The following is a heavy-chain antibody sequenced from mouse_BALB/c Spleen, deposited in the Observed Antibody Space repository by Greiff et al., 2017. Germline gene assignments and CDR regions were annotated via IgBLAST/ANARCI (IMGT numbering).Heavy chain of an antibody. D-gene: IGHD1-1*01. J-gene: IGHJ3*01. CDR3: ARHDYYGSSAQALFAY. V-gene: IGHV5-6*01. Sequence: EVQLVESGGDLVKPGGSLKLSCAASGFTFSSYGMSWVRQTPDKRLEWVATISSGGSYTYYPDSVKGRFTISRDNAKNTLYLQMSSLKSEDTAMYYCARHDYYGSSAQALFAYWGQGTLVTVSA. CDR1: GFTFSSYG. CDR2: ISSGGSYT.